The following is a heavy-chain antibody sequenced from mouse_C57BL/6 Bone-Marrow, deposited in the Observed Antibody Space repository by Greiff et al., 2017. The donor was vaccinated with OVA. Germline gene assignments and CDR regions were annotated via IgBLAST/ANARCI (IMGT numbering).Heavy chain of an antibody. D-gene: IGHD2-4*01. V-gene: IGHV1-61*01. CDR1: GYTFTSYW. J-gene: IGHJ2*01. CDR2: IYPSDGET. CDR3: ARNDYDYFDY. Sequence: QVQLQQSGAELVRPGSSVKLSCKASGYTFTSYWMDWVKQRPGQGLEWIGNIYPSDGETHYNQKFKDKATLTVDKSSSTAYMQLSSLTSEDSAVYYCARNDYDYFDYWGQGTTLTVSS.